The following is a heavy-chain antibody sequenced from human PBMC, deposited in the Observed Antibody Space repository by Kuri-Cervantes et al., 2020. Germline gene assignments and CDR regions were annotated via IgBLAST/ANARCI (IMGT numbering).Heavy chain of an antibody. V-gene: IGHV3-49*04. Sequence: TAXXXTFGDYAMSWVRQAPGKGXEWVXXIRRXAYGXTTEYAASXXGRFTISRDDXXSIAYLQMNSLKTEDXAVYXXTRAXLYHXXYYMDVWGKGTTVTVSS. J-gene: IGHJ6*03. CDR1: XXTFGDYA. CDR2: IRRXAYGXTT. D-gene: IGHD2-2*02. CDR3: TRAXLYHXXYYMDV.